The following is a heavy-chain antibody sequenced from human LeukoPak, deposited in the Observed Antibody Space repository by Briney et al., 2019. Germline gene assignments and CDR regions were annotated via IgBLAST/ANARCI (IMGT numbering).Heavy chain of an antibody. CDR3: ARGFPVWGSYRSPYFDY. Sequence: SETLSLTCAVYGGSFSGYYWSWIRQPPGKGLEWIGEINHSGCTNYNPSLKSRVTISVDTSKNQFSLKLSSVTAADTAVYYCARGFPVWGSYRSPYFDYWGQGTLVTVSS. CDR2: INHSGCT. D-gene: IGHD3-16*02. CDR1: GGSFSGYY. J-gene: IGHJ4*02. V-gene: IGHV4-34*01.